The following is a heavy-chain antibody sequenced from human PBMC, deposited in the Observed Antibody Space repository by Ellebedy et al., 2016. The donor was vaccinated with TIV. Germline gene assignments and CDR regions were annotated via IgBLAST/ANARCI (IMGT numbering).Heavy chain of an antibody. Sequence: GGSLRLSCTASGFALVDYMSWIRQTPGKGLESISYIRGDGTSTFYTDSVKGRFTVSRDNAKNSLYLQMNNLRADDTAIYYCAKDYRNKGFKIWGQGTMVTVSS. CDR2: IRGDGTST. V-gene: IGHV3-11*01. D-gene: IGHD1/OR15-1a*01. J-gene: IGHJ3*02. CDR1: GFALVDY. CDR3: AKDYRNKGFKI.